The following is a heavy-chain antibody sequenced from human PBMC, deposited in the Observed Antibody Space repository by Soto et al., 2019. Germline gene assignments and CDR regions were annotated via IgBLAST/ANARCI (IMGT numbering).Heavy chain of an antibody. CDR1: GFTFGDYA. J-gene: IGHJ3*02. CDR3: AITMIVVAPPFDI. CDR2: IRSKAYGGTT. Sequence: GGSLRLSCTASGFTFGDYAMSWFRQAPGKGLEWVGFIRSKAYGGTTEYAASEKGRFTISRDDSKSIAYLQMNSLKTEDTAVYYCAITMIVVAPPFDIWGQGTMVTVSS. V-gene: IGHV3-49*03. D-gene: IGHD3-22*01.